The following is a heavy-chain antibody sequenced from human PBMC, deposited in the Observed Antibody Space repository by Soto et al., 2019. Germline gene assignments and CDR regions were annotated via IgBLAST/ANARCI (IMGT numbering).Heavy chain of an antibody. Sequence: SETLSLTCTVSGNSISSGGYYWSWIRQHPGKGLEWVGYIYYSGNTYSNPSLKSRVTISVDTSKNQFSLKLSSVTAADTATYYCARAQFYYGSAPSLDYWGQGTLVTVSS. J-gene: IGHJ4*02. CDR1: GNSISSGGYY. CDR3: ARAQFYYGSAPSLDY. V-gene: IGHV4-31*03. CDR2: IYYSGNT. D-gene: IGHD3-10*01.